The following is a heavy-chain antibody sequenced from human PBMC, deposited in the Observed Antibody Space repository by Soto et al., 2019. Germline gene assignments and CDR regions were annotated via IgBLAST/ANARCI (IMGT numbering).Heavy chain of an antibody. CDR2: IYYSGST. Sequence: ETLSLTCTVSGGSISSYYWSWIRQPPGKGLEWIGYIYYSGSTNYNPSLKSRVTISVDTSKNQFSLKLSSVTAADTAVYYCAXQYYDILTGSDAFDIWGQGTMVTVSS. V-gene: IGHV4-59*08. J-gene: IGHJ3*02. CDR1: GGSISSYY. D-gene: IGHD3-9*01. CDR3: AXQYYDILTGSDAFDI.